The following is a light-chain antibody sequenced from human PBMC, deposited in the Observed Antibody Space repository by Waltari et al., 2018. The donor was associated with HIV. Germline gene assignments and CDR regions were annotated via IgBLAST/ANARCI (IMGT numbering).Light chain of an antibody. V-gene: IGLV1-40*01. CDR1: SSNIGADYH. CDR3: QSYDRSLSAWV. CDR2: VNS. Sequence: QSVLAQPPSVSGAPGQRVTISCTGSSSNIGADYHVYWYQHLPGTAPKLLIYVNSNRPSGVPNRFSGSKSDTSASLAITGLQAEDEADYYCQSYDRSLSAWVFGGGTRLNVL. J-gene: IGLJ3*02.